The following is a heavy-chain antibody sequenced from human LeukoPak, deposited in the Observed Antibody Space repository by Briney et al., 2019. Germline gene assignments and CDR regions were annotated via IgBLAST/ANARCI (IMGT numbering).Heavy chain of an antibody. CDR3: ARVDCSGGSCYSFDY. V-gene: IGHV4-59*01. CDR1: GGSISRYY. J-gene: IGHJ4*02. Sequence: SETLSLTCTVSGGSISRYYWSWIRQPPGKGLEWMGYIYYSGSTNCNPSLKSRVTISVDTSKNQFSLKLSSVTAADTAAYYCARVDCSGGSCYSFDYWGQGTLVTVSS. D-gene: IGHD2-15*01. CDR2: IYYSGST.